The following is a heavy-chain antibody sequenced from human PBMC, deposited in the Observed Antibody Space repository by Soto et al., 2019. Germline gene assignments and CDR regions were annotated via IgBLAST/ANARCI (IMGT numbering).Heavy chain of an antibody. J-gene: IGHJ6*02. CDR1: GGSISSGDYY. D-gene: IGHD3-9*01. Sequence: LSLTCTVSGGSISSGDYYWSWIRQPPGKGLEWIGYIYYSGSTYYNPSLKSRVTISVDTSKNQFSLKLSSVTAADTAVYYCARAPDTYYDILTGYLNYYYYGMDVWGQGTTVTVSS. V-gene: IGHV4-30-4*01. CDR3: ARAPDTYYDILTGYLNYYYYGMDV. CDR2: IYYSGST.